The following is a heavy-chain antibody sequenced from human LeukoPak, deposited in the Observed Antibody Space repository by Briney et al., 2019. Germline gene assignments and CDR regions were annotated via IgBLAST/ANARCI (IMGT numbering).Heavy chain of an antibody. CDR2: IHYSGST. V-gene: IGHV4-31*03. CDR1: GGSTSSGGYY. J-gene: IGHJ4*02. Sequence: PQTLSLTCTISGGSTSSGGYYWSWIRQHPGKGLEWIGYIHYSGSTYYNPSLKSRVTISVDTSKNQFSLRLSSVTAADTAVYYCARGEKAYYDSSGYYGNYFDYWGQGTLVTVSS. CDR3: ARGEKAYYDSSGYYGNYFDY. D-gene: IGHD3-22*01.